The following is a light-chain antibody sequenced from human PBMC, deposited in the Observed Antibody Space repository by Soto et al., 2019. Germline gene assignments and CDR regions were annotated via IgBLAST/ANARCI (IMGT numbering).Light chain of an antibody. CDR2: ATS. CDR3: RKSKHAPT. Sequence: DIQLTQSPSSLSASVGDRVTITCRASQAISSYLAWYQQKPGKVPELLIYATSTLQSGAPSPFRCSLSRTDFTLTISSLQPEDVATYYCRKSKHAPTFGGGTKVEIK. CDR1: QAISSY. V-gene: IGKV1-27*01. J-gene: IGKJ4*01.